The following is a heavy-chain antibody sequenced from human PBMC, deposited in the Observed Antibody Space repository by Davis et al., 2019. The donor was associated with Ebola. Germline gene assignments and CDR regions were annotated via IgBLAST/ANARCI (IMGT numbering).Heavy chain of an antibody. Sequence: GESLKISCAASGFTFSSYAMSWVRQAPGKGLEWVSAISGSGGSTYYADSVKGRFTISRDNSKKTLYLQMNSFHQGPIGLPPGALLQEHLWG. CDR1: GFTFSSYA. CDR3: ALLQEHL. V-gene: IGHV3-23*01. J-gene: IGHJ6*01. CDR2: ISGSGGST. D-gene: IGHD1-26*01.